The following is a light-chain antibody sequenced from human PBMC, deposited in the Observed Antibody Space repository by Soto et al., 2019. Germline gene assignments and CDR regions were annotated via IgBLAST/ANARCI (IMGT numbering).Light chain of an antibody. Sequence: DMVLTQSPGTLSLSPGERATLSCRASQSVSANYVAWYQQKPGQAPRVLIYETSRGATAIPDRFSGSGSGTYFTLAFSRLEPEDFEVYYWLQYGNPPYTFGQGTKVEIK. CDR1: QSVSANY. CDR2: ETS. J-gene: IGKJ2*01. V-gene: IGKV3-20*01. CDR3: LQYGNPPYT.